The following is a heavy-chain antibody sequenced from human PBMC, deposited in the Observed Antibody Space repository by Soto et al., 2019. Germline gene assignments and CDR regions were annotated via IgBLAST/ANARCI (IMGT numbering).Heavy chain of an antibody. CDR3: ARDYRLNFDWHRGNWFDP. CDR1: GFTFSSYE. D-gene: IGHD3-9*01. V-gene: IGHV3-48*03. CDR2: ISSSGSTI. Sequence: PGGSLRLSCAASGFTFSSYEMNWVRQAPGKGLEWVSYISSSGSTIYYADSVKGRFTISRDNAKNSLYLQMNSLRAEDTAVYYCARDYRLNFDWHRGNWFDPWGQRTVVTVSS. J-gene: IGHJ5*02.